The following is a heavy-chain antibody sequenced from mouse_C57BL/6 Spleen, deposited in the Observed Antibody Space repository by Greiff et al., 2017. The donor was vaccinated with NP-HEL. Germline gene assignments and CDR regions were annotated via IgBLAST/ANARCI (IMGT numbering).Heavy chain of an antibody. CDR1: EYEFPSHD. V-gene: IGHV5-2*01. J-gene: IGHJ2*01. D-gene: IGHD1-1*01. Sequence: EVKLMESGGGLVQPGESLKLSCESNEYEFPSHDMSWVRKTPEKRLELVAAINSDGGSTYYPDTMERRFIISRDNTKKTLYLQMSSLRSEDTALYYCARQRFTTVVEGYWGQGTTLTVSS. CDR3: ARQRFTTVVEGY. CDR2: INSDGGST.